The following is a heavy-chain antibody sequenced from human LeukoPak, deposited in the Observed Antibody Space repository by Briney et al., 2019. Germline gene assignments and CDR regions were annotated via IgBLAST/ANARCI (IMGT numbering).Heavy chain of an antibody. D-gene: IGHD1-1*01. V-gene: IGHV3-11*04. CDR1: GFTFSDYY. CDR2: ISSSGSTI. CDR3: ANWSDAENWFDP. Sequence: GGSLRLSCAASGFTFSDYYMSWIRQAPGKGLEWVSYISSSGSTIYYADSVKGRFTISRDNAKNSLYLQMNSLRAEDTAVYYCANWSDAENWFDPWGQGTLVTVSS. J-gene: IGHJ5*02.